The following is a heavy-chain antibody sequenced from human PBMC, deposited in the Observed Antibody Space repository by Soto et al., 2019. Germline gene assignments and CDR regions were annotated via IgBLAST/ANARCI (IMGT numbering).Heavy chain of an antibody. D-gene: IGHD6-13*01. CDR2: IYYSGST. V-gene: IGHV4-59*01. CDR1: GCSISSYY. CDR3: AREGIAAAGTFDY. Sequence: SETLSLTCTVSGCSISSYYWSWIRQPPGKGLEWIGYIYYSGSTNYNPSLKSRVTISVDTSKNQFSLKLSSVTAADTAVYYCAREGIAAAGTFDYWGQGTLVTVSS. J-gene: IGHJ4*02.